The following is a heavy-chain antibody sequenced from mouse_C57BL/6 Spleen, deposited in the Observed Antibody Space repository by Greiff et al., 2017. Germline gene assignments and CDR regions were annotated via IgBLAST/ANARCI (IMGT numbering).Heavy chain of an antibody. CDR3: ASRGTTVEGFDY. J-gene: IGHJ2*01. V-gene: IGHV1-81*01. Sequence: VKLMESGAELARPGASVKLSCKASGYTFTSYGISWVKQRTGQGLEWIGEIYPRSGNTYYNEKFKGKATLTADKSSSTAYMKLRSLTSEDSAVYFCASRGTTVEGFDYWGQGTTLTVSS. D-gene: IGHD1-1*01. CDR1: GYTFTSYG. CDR2: IYPRSGNT.